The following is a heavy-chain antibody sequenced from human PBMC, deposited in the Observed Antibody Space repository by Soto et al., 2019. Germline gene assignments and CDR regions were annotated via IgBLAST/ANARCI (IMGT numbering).Heavy chain of an antibody. CDR2: MTSNGGST. V-gene: IGHV3-64*01. D-gene: IGHD4-17*01. Sequence: PGGSLRLSCAASGFTFSTYAMHWVRQAPGKGLEYVSAMTSNGGSTFHANSVKGRFTISRDNSKNTLYLQMGSLRAEDTAVYYCARDKSLTAVTALDYCGQGTLVTVSS. CDR3: ARDKSLTAVTALDY. CDR1: GFTFSTYA. J-gene: IGHJ4*02.